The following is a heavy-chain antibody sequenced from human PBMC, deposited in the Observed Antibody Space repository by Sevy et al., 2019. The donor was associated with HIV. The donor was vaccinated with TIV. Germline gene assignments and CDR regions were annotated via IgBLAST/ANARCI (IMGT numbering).Heavy chain of an antibody. J-gene: IGHJ4*02. D-gene: IGHD6-6*01. CDR1: GGSFSGYY. Sequence: SETLSLTCAVYGGSFSGYYWSWIRQPPGKGLEWIGEINHSGSTNYNPSLKSRVTISVDTSKNQFSLKLSSVTAADTAVYYCACIAARGGFDYWGQGTLVTVSS. V-gene: IGHV4-34*01. CDR3: ACIAARGGFDY. CDR2: INHSGST.